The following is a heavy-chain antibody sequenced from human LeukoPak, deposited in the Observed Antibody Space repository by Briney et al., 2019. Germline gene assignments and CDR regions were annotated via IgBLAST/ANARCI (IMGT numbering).Heavy chain of an antibody. V-gene: IGHV3-30-3*01. CDR2: ISYDGSNK. CDR1: GFTFSNHW. D-gene: IGHD5-18*01. Sequence: GGSLRLSCAASGFTFSNHWMRWVREAPGKGLEWGAVISYDGSNKYYADSVKGRFTISRDNSKNTLYLQMNSLRAEDTAVYYCARVGWGYSYGYEDYWGQGTLVTVSS. CDR3: ARVGWGYSYGYEDY. J-gene: IGHJ4*02.